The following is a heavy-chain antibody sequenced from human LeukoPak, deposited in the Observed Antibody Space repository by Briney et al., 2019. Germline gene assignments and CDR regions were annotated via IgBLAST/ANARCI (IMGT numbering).Heavy chain of an antibody. CDR1: GGSISSYY. CDR3: ARGTFWSGYYHDY. V-gene: IGHV4-59*01. D-gene: IGHD3-3*01. J-gene: IGHJ4*02. Sequence: SETLSLTCTVSGGSISSYYWSWIRQPPGKGLEWIGYIYYSGSTNYNPSLKSRVTISLNTSKTQFSLELSSVTAADTAVYYCARGTFWSGYYHDYWGQGTLVTVSS. CDR2: IYYSGST.